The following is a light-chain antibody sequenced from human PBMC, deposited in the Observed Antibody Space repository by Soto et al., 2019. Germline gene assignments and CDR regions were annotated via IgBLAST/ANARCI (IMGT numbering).Light chain of an antibody. J-gene: IGKJ5*01. Sequence: EIVMTQSPATLSVSPGERATLSCRASQSVSSNLAWYQQKPGQAPRLLIYGASTRATGIPARFSGIRSATDFTLTISSLQSEDFALYYCQQYNNWPPTFGRGTRLEIK. CDR1: QSVSSN. CDR3: QQYNNWPPT. V-gene: IGKV3-15*01. CDR2: GAS.